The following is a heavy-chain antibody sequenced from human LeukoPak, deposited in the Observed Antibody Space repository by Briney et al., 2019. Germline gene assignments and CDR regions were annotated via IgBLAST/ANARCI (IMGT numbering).Heavy chain of an antibody. J-gene: IGHJ6*03. CDR1: GFTFSSYE. Sequence: TGGSLRLSCAASGFTFSSYEMNWVRQAPGKGLEWVSYISSSGSTIYYADSVKGRFTISRDNAKNSLYLQMNNLRAEDTAVYYCARRRGNLGTSRYYYFYYMDVWGEGTTVTVSS. V-gene: IGHV3-48*03. D-gene: IGHD3-16*02. CDR2: ISSSGSTI. CDR3: ARRRGNLGTSRYYYFYYMDV.